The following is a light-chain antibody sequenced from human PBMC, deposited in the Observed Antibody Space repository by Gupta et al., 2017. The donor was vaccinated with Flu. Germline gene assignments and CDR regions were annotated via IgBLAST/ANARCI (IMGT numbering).Light chain of an antibody. CDR2: RTS. CDR3: RRAKQFPYT. V-gene: IGKV2-24*01. CDR1: QSPVHSDGETY. J-gene: IGKJ2*01. Sequence: EIVMTQTPPSSSVILGQPASISCRSSQSPVHSDGETYLSWLQQRPGQPPRLLIYRTSNRYSGVPDRISGSGAGTDFTLKISMVDGEDVGIYYCRRAKQFPYTFGQGTKLEIK.